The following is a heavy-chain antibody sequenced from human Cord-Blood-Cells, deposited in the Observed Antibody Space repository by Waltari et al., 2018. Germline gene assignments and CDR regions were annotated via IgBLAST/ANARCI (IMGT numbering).Heavy chain of an antibody. V-gene: IGHV1-69*01. CDR2: IIPIFGTA. CDR1: GGTFSSYA. Sequence: QVQLVQSGAEVKKPGSSVKVSCKASGGTFSSYAISWVRQAPGQGLEWMGGIIPIFGTANYAQKFQGRVTITADESTSTAYMELSSLRSEDTAMYYCAREGRGFGELASYYGMDVWGQGTTVTVSS. J-gene: IGHJ6*02. D-gene: IGHD3-10*01. CDR3: AREGRGFGELASYYGMDV.